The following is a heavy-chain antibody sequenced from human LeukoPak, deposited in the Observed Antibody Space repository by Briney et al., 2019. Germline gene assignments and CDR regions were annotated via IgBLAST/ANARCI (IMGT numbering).Heavy chain of an antibody. V-gene: IGHV4-61*05. CDR1: GDSISSSSYY. D-gene: IGHD6-6*01. Sequence: SETLSLTCTVSGDSISSSSYYWSWIRRPPGKGLEWIAYIHASGPTNYNPSLKSRITISVDTSKNQFSLKLSSETAADTAVYYCARHDAGIAARPFDNWGQGTLVTVSS. CDR3: ARHDAGIAARPFDN. CDR2: IHASGPT. J-gene: IGHJ4*02.